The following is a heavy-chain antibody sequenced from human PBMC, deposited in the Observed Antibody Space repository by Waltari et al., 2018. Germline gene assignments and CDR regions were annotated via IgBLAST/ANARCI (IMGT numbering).Heavy chain of an antibody. Sequence: QVQLQESGPGLVKPSETLSLTCAVSGYSISSGYYWGWIRQPPGKGLEWIGSIYHSGSTYYNPSLKSRVTISVDTSKNQFSLKLSSVTAADTAVYYCASLYYYGSGSYRNAFDIWGQGTMVTVSS. J-gene: IGHJ3*02. CDR2: IYHSGST. V-gene: IGHV4-38-2*01. D-gene: IGHD3-10*01. CDR1: GYSISSGYY. CDR3: ASLYYYGSGSYRNAFDI.